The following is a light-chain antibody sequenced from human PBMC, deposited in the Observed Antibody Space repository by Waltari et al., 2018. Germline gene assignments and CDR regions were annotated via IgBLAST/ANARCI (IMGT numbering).Light chain of an antibody. CDR3: CSYAGDYTLV. V-gene: IGLV2-11*01. Sequence: QSALTQPRSVSGSPGQSVTISCAGTSSDVGAYNHVSWYQQSPGTAPTLLIYEVNNRPSGVPDRFSASKSGNTASLTISGLRAEDEADYYCCSYAGDYTLVFGGGTKLTVL. CDR2: EVN. J-gene: IGLJ2*01. CDR1: SSDVGAYNH.